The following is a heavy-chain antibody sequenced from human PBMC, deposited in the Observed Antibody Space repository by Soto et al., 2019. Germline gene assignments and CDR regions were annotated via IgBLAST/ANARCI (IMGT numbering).Heavy chain of an antibody. D-gene: IGHD2-15*01. V-gene: IGHV4-39*01. CDR2: IYYSGST. J-gene: IGHJ6*02. CDR3: ATVGYCSGGSCAGDYYYYGMDV. Sequence: SDTLSLTFTVSGGSISSSSYYWGWIRQPPGKGLEWIGSIYYSGSTYYNPSLKSRVTISVDTSKNQFSLKLSSVTAADTAVYYCATVGYCSGGSCAGDYYYYGMDVWGQGTTVTVSS. CDR1: GGSISSSSYY.